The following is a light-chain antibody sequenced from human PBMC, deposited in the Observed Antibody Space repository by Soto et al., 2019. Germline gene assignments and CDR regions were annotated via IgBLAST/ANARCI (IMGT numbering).Light chain of an antibody. J-gene: IGKJ3*01. CDR2: DAS. Sequence: EIVLTQSPATLSLPPGERATLSCRASQSVSSYLAWYQQKPGQAPRLLIYDASNRATGIPARFSGSGSGTDFTLTISSLEPEDFAVYYCQQRSNWLFSFGHGTKVYIK. CDR3: QQRSNWLFS. CDR1: QSVSSY. V-gene: IGKV3-11*01.